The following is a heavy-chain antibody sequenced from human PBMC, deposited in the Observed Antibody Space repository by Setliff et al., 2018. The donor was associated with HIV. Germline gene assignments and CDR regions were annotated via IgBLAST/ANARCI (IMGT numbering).Heavy chain of an antibody. CDR3: ARGLMSYNFWGGRNDYHYMDV. J-gene: IGHJ6*03. Sequence: SETLSLTCIVSGGSIGGYYWNWIRQPPGKGLEWMGCIYYSGRTTYNSSLKSRVTISLDTSKKQFSLKLDSVTAADTAVYYCARGLMSYNFWGGRNDYHYMDVWGKGTTVTVSS. CDR1: GGSIGGYY. D-gene: IGHD3-3*01. CDR2: IYYSGRT. V-gene: IGHV4-59*01.